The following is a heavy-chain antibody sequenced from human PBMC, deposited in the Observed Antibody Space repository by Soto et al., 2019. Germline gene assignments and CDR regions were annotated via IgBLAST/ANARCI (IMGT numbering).Heavy chain of an antibody. Sequence: EVQLVESGGGLVKPGGSLRLSCAASGFTFSSYSMNWVRQAPGKGLEWVSSISSSSSYIYYADSVKGRFTISRDNAKNSLHLQMNSLRAEDTAVYYCARDRSYRNDEDAFDIWGQGTMVTVSS. CDR2: ISSSSSYI. J-gene: IGHJ3*02. CDR3: ARDRSYRNDEDAFDI. D-gene: IGHD1-1*01. V-gene: IGHV3-21*01. CDR1: GFTFSSYS.